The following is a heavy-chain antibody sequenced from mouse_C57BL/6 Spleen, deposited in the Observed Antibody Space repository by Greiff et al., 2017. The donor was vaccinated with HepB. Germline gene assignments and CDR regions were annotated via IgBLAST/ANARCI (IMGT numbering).Heavy chain of an antibody. D-gene: IGHD1-1*01. CDR2: IDPSDSYT. CDR3: ARWVYYYGSSYPPVDY. Sequence: QVQLKQPGAELVKPGASVKLSCKASGYTFTSYWMQWVKQRPGQGLEWIGEIDPSDSYTNYNQKFKGKATLTVDTSSSTAYMQLSSLTSEDSAVYYCARWVYYYGSSYPPVDYWGQGTTLTVSS. J-gene: IGHJ2*01. V-gene: IGHV1-50*01. CDR1: GYTFTSYW.